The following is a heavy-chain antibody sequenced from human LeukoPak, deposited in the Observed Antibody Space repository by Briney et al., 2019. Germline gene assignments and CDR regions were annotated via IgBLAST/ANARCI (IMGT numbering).Heavy chain of an antibody. CDR3: ARLAPDYADYWFDP. J-gene: IGHJ5*02. V-gene: IGHV5-51*01. D-gene: IGHD4-17*01. CDR1: GYDFSTKW. Sequence: GESLKISCKTSGYDFSTKWIGWVRQLPGKGLEWMGIIYPTDSITRYSPSFRGQVTISVDTSISTAYLHWSSLKASDTAIYYCARLAPDYADYWFDPWGQGTLVTDSS. CDR2: IYPTDSIT.